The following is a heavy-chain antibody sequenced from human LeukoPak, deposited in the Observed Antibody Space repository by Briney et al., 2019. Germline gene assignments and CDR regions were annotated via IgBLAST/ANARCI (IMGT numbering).Heavy chain of an antibody. CDR2: INPNSGGT. D-gene: IGHD2-2*01. J-gene: IGHJ5*02. V-gene: IGHV1-2*02. CDR1: GYTFTGYY. CDR3: ARQVVPAAMLPWFDP. Sequence: GASVKVPCKASGYTFTGYYMHWVRQAPGQGLEWMGWINPNSGGTNYAQKFQGRVTMTRDTSISTAYMELSRLRSDDTAVYYCARQVVPAAMLPWFDPWGQGTLVTVSS.